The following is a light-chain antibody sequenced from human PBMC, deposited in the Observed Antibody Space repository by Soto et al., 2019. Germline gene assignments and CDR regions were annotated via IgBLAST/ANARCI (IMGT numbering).Light chain of an antibody. CDR1: QAIRND. CDR2: AAS. V-gene: IGKV1-6*02. J-gene: IGKJ5*01. CDR3: LQDYNYPPT. Sequence: AIQMTQSPSSQSASVGDRVTITCRASQAIRNDLGWYQQKPGKAPKLLIYAASSLQSGVPSRFSGSGSGTDFTLTISSLQAEDFATYYRLQDYNYPPTFGQGTRLEIK.